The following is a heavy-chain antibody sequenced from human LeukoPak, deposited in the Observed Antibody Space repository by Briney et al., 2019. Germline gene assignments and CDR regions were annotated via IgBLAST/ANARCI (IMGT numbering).Heavy chain of an antibody. CDR1: GLTFSSYA. CDR2: ISYDGSNK. D-gene: IGHD3-10*02. Sequence: GGSLRLSCAVSGLTFSSYAMHWVRQAPGKGLEWVAVISYDGSNKYYADSVEGRFTISRDNAKNSLYLQMNSLRAEDTAVYYCAELGITMIGGVWGKGTTVTISS. CDR3: AELGITMIGGV. V-gene: IGHV3-30*04. J-gene: IGHJ6*04.